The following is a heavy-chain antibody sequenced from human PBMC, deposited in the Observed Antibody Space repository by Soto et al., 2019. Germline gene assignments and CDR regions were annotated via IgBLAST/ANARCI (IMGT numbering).Heavy chain of an antibody. J-gene: IGHJ4*02. CDR3: VVWDYYENSVDH. CDR1: GYVFTAHG. Sequence: QLVQSGPEVKKPGASMTVSCQTSGYVFTAHGISWVRQAPGQGPEWMGWINIQNGNTNYTEKFQGRRTMTTDTSTSTAYRELKNLRSNDTAVYYCVVWDYYENSVDHWGQGTLVTVSS. CDR2: INIQNGNT. V-gene: IGHV1-18*01. D-gene: IGHD3-22*01.